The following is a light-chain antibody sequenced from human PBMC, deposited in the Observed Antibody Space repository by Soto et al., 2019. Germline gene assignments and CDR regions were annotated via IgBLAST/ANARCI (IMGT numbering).Light chain of an antibody. CDR1: SSDIGAGYD. Sequence: QSVLTQPPSVSGAPGQRVTISCTGSSSDIGAGYDVHWYQHLPGTAPKLLIYGNTNRPSGVPDRFSGSKSGTSASLAITGLQAEDEADYYCQSYDSSLTNGVFGGGTKLTVL. V-gene: IGLV1-40*01. J-gene: IGLJ3*02. CDR2: GNT. CDR3: QSYDSSLTNGV.